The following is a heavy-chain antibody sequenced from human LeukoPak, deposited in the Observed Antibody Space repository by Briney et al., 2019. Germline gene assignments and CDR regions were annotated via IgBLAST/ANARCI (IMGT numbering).Heavy chain of an antibody. CDR3: ARDSREVLLWFGEFSP. D-gene: IGHD3-10*01. Sequence: ASVKVSCKASGYTFTSYGISWVRQAPGQGLEWMGWISGYNGHTKYAQEFQGRATMTTDTSTSTAYMELRSLRSDDTAVYYCARDSREVLLWFGEFSPWGQGTLVTVSS. CDR2: ISGYNGHT. J-gene: IGHJ5*02. V-gene: IGHV1-18*01. CDR1: GYTFTSYG.